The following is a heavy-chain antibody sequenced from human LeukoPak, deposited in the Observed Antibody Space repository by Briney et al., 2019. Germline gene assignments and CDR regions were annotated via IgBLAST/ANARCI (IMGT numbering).Heavy chain of an antibody. V-gene: IGHV3-23*01. CDR2: ISGSGGST. Sequence: PGGSLRLSCAASGFTFSSYAMSWVRQAPGKGLEWVSGISGSGGSTYYADSVKGRFTISRDNSKNTLYLQMNGLRAEDTAVYYCAKVEHPLSYDFWSGPHDYWGQGTLVTVSS. CDR1: GFTFSSYA. D-gene: IGHD3-3*01. J-gene: IGHJ4*02. CDR3: AKVEHPLSYDFWSGPHDY.